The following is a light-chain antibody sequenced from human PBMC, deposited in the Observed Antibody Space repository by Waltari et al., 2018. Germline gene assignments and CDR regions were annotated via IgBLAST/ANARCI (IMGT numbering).Light chain of an antibody. CDR3: QQSYKAPYT. CDR2: DAS. J-gene: IGKJ2*01. V-gene: IGKV1-33*01. CDR1: QDISNY. Sequence: DIQMTQSPSSLSASVGDRVTITCQASQDISNYLNWYQQKPGKAPKLLIYDASNLETGVPSRFSGSGSGTDFTFTISSLQLEDLATYYCQQSYKAPYTFGQGTNVEIK.